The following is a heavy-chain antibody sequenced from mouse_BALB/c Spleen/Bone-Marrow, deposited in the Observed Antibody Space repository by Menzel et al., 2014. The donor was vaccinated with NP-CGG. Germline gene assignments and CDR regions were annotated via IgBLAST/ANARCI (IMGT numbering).Heavy chain of an antibody. CDR2: ISTYNGNT. Sequence: QVLLQQSGPEAVRTGVSEKISCKGSGYTFTDYAMHWVKQSHAKSLEWIGAISTYNGNTNYNQKFKGKATMTVDKSSSTAYMELARLTSEDSAIYYCAREVRAPWYAMAYWGQATSVTVHS. V-gene: IGHV1-67*01. CDR1: GYTFTDYA. D-gene: IGHD2-14*01. CDR3: AREVRAPWYAMAY. J-gene: IGHJ4*01.